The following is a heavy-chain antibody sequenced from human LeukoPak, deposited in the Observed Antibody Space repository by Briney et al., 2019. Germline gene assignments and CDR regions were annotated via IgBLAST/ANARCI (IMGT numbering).Heavy chain of an antibody. V-gene: IGHV4-34*01. D-gene: IGHD3-22*01. Sequence: SETLSLTCTVYGGSFSGYYWSWIRQPPGKGLEWIGEINHSGSTNYNPSLKSRVTISVDTSKNQFSLKLSSVTAADTAVYYCARSVWSSGYLVVDYWGQGTLVTVSS. CDR1: GGSFSGYY. CDR2: INHSGST. J-gene: IGHJ4*02. CDR3: ARSVWSSGYLVVDY.